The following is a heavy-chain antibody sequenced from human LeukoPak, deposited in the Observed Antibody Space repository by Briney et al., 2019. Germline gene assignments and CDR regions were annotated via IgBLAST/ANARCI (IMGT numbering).Heavy chain of an antibody. CDR3: ARIRLWQQLFTISGAFDI. CDR2: IYYSGST. CDR1: GGSISSYY. V-gene: IGHV4-59*01. Sequence: SETLSLTCTVSGGSISSYYWSWIRQPPGKGLEWIGYIYYSGSTNYNPSLKSRVTISVDTSKNQFSLKLSSVTAADTAVYYCARIRLWQQLFTISGAFDIWGQGTMVTVSS. D-gene: IGHD6-13*01. J-gene: IGHJ3*02.